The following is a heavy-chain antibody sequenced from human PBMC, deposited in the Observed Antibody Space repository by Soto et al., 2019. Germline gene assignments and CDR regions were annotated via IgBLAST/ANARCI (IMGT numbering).Heavy chain of an antibody. Sequence: QVQLVQSGAEVKKPGSSVKVSCKASGGTFSSYSINWVRKAPGQGLEWMGEIIPIFGTANYAQKFQGRVTITADESTRTAYMELRSLRSGDTAVYYCARDGGRHSGGIDYWGQGNLVTVSS. D-gene: IGHD1-26*01. J-gene: IGHJ4*02. V-gene: IGHV1-69*01. CDR1: GGTFSSYS. CDR2: IIPIFGTA. CDR3: ARDGGRHSGGIDY.